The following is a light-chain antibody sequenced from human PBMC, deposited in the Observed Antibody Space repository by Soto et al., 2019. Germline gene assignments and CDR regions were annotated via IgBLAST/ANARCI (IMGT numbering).Light chain of an antibody. CDR1: QSISSW. J-gene: IGKJ1*01. V-gene: IGKV1-5*03. Sequence: DIKMTQSPSTLPASVGDRFIITCRASQSISSWLAWYQQKPGKAPNLLIYRAYTLKSGIPSRFSGSGSGTEFTLTISSLQPDDFATYYCQQYDRASWTFGPGTKVEIK. CDR3: QQYDRASWT. CDR2: RAY.